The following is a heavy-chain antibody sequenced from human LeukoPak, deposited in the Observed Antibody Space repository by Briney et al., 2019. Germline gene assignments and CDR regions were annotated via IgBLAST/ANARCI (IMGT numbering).Heavy chain of an antibody. V-gene: IGHV5-51*01. CDR1: GYSFTSYW. J-gene: IGHJ4*02. D-gene: IGHD5-18*01. CDR3: ARLNRGQLWLKPPFDY. Sequence: GESLKISCKGSGYSFTSYWIGWVRQMPGKGLEWVGIIYPGDSDTRYSPSSQGQVTISADKSISTAYLQWSSLKASDTAMYYCARLNRGQLWLKPPFDYWGQGTLVTVSS. CDR2: IYPGDSDT.